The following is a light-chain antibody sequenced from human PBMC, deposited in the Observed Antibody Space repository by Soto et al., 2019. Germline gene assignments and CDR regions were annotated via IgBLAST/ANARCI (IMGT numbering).Light chain of an antibody. CDR3: GTWDSSLTAVV. J-gene: IGLJ2*01. CDR2: DSN. Sequence: QSVLTQPPSVSAAPGQKVTISCSGSSSNIGNNYVSWYQQLPGTVPKLLIYDSNKRPSGIPDRFSGSKSGTSATLGITGLQTGGEADYYCGTWDSSLTAVVFGGGTKLTVL. CDR1: SSNIGNNY. V-gene: IGLV1-51*01.